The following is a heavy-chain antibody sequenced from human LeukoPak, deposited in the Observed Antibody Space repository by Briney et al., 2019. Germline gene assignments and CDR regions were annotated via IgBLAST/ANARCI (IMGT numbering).Heavy chain of an antibody. V-gene: IGHV4-4*07. J-gene: IGHJ6*02. Sequence: PSETLSLTCTVSGGSISSYYWSWVRQPAGKGLEWIGHIYSSGSTNYNPSLKSRVTMSVDTSKNRFSLKLSSVTAADTAVYYCAREDPQTKVPEGMDVWGQGTTVTVSS. CDR2: IYSSGST. D-gene: IGHD4/OR15-4a*01. CDR1: GGSISSYY. CDR3: AREDPQTKVPEGMDV.